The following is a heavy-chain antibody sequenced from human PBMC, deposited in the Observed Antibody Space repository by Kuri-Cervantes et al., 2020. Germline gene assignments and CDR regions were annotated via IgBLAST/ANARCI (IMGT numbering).Heavy chain of an antibody. V-gene: IGHV4-34*01. J-gene: IGHJ4*02. CDR1: GGSLSGYY. CDR2: INHSGST. CDR3: ARFVGVTAYSYDSSGFPR. D-gene: IGHD3-22*01. Sequence: SETLSLTCAVYGGSLSGYYWSWIRQPPGKGLEWIGEINHSGSTNYNPSLKSRVTISVDTSKNQFSLKLSSVTAADTAVYYCARFVGVTAYSYDSSGFPRWGQGTRGTGSA.